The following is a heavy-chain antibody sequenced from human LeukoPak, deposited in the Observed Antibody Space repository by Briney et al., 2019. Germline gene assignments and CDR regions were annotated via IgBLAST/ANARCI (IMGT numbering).Heavy chain of an antibody. CDR2: ASGSGGST. Sequence: PGGSLRLSCAASGFTFSSYWMHWVRQAPGKGLEWVSSASGSGGSTYYADSVKGRFTISRDNSKNTLYLQMNSLRAEDTAVYYCAKDLGSVVTPPSLDYWGQGTLVTVSS. D-gene: IGHD4-23*01. J-gene: IGHJ4*02. CDR3: AKDLGSVVTPPSLDY. CDR1: GFTFSSYW. V-gene: IGHV3-23*01.